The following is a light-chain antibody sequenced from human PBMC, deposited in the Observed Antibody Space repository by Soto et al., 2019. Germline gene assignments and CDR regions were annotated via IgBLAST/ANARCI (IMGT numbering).Light chain of an antibody. J-gene: IGKJ1*01. V-gene: IGKV3-15*01. CDR1: HSVGSN. CDR3: QQLNTWPRT. CDR2: GAS. Sequence: ELVMPQYAANLSVSEGAIATLSCRASHSVGSNLAWYQQKPGQAPRLLVYGASARATGIPARFSGSGSGTEFTLTINSLQSEEGAVYDCQQLNTWPRTFGQGTKVDIK.